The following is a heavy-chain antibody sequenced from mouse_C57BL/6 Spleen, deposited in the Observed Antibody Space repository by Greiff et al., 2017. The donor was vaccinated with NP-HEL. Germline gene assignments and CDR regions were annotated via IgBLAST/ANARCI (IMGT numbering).Heavy chain of an antibody. D-gene: IGHD1-1*01. CDR3: ARSGRGYYGSSYEYFDV. J-gene: IGHJ1*03. CDR1: GYTFTSYW. V-gene: IGHV1-61*01. Sequence: VQLQQSGAELVRPGSSVKLSCKASGYTFTSYWMDWVKQRPGQGLEWIGNIYPSDSETHYNQKFKDKATLTVDKSSSTAYMQRSSLTSEDSAVYYCARSGRGYYGSSYEYFDVWGTGTTVTVSS. CDR2: IYPSDSET.